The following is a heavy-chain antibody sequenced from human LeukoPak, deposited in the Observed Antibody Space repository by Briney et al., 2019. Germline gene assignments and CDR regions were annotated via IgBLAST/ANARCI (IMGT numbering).Heavy chain of an antibody. V-gene: IGHV3-11*01. CDR2: IGNSGSAR. J-gene: IGHJ4*02. CDR3: ARGGWPFDF. D-gene: IGHD6-19*01. CDR1: GFTFNDYY. Sequence: GGSLRLSCAASGFTFNDYYMTWIRQAPGKGLEWVSSIGNSGSARKNADSVKGRFTISRDNSKNTLYLQMNSLTAEDTALYYCARGGWPFDFWGQGTLVTVSS.